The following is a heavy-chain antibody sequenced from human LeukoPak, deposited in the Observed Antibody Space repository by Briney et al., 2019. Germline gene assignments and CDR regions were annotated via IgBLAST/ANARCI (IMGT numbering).Heavy chain of an antibody. D-gene: IGHD2-2*01. CDR3: ARAPRGNSGYCSSTSCTDHGYNWFDP. V-gene: IGHV1-3*01. Sequence: GASAKDSCNASGYSFTTYSLHWLRQDPAQKREWLVWINARNGYTTYSQKFQGRVTINRVTSASTGYMEESSMRSEDTAVCYCARAPRGNSGYCSSTSCTDHGYNWFDPWGQGTLVTVSS. J-gene: IGHJ5*02. CDR1: GYSFTTYS. CDR2: INARNGYT.